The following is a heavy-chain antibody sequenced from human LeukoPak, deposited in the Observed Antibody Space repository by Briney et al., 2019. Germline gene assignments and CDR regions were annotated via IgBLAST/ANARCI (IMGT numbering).Heavy chain of an antibody. J-gene: IGHJ4*02. CDR3: ARHGPAAMGYFDF. CDR1: GDSMSAYY. Sequence: TSETLSLTCTVSGDSMSAYYWSWIRQPPGKKMEWIGLIHYAGATRFNPSLQSRLAISVDTSNYQFSLKLNSMTAADTAVYYCARHGPAAMGYFDFWGQGTLVTVSS. D-gene: IGHD2-2*01. V-gene: IGHV4-59*08. CDR2: IHYAGAT.